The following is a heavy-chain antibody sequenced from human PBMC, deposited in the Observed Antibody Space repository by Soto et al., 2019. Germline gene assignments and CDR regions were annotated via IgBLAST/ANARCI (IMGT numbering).Heavy chain of an antibody. J-gene: IGHJ4*02. Sequence: VQRLESGGGLIQPGGSLRLSCAASGFTFSYGIHWLRQAPGKGLEWVAYISYDSSNKFYGDSVKGGFTISRDNSKNPQFLQMNSLRAEDTAVYYCAKLVIGYCSGNTCDDYWGQGTLVAVSS. CDR3: AKLVIGYCSGNTCDDY. CDR1: GFTFSYG. V-gene: IGHV3-30*18. CDR2: ISYDSSNK. D-gene: IGHD2-15*01.